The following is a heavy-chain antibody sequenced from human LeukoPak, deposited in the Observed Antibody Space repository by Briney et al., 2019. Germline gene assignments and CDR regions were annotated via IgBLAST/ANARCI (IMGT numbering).Heavy chain of an antibody. J-gene: IGHJ3*02. CDR1: GFTFSNAW. D-gene: IGHD3/OR15-3a*01. CDR2: IKQDGSEK. CDR3: AGDQDYAFDI. Sequence: PGGSLRLSCAASGFTFSNAWMSWVRQAPGKGLEWVANIKQDGSEKYYVDSVKGRFTISRDNAKNSLYLQMNSLRAEDTAVYYCAGDQDYAFDIWGQGTMVTVSS. V-gene: IGHV3-7*01.